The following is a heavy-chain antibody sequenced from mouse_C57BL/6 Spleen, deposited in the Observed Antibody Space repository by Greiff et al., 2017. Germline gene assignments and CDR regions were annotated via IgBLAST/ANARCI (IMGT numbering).Heavy chain of an antibody. J-gene: IGHJ3*01. V-gene: IGHV14-4*01. CDR3: TYGRGAWFAY. CDR2: MDPESGDT. Sequence: VQLQQSGAELVRPGASVKLSCTASGFNIKDDYMPWVKQRPEQGLEWIGWMDPESGDTEYASKFQGKATITADTSSNTAYLQLSSLTSEDTAVYYCTYGRGAWFAYWGQGTLVTVSA. D-gene: IGHD1-1*01. CDR1: GFNIKDDY.